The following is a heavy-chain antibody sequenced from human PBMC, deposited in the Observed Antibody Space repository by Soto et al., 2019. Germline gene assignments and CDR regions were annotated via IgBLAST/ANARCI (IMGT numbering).Heavy chain of an antibody. J-gene: IGHJ4*02. CDR1: GFTFISYW. Sequence: PWGSLRLSCAASGFTFISYWMSFFRHAPGRGLEWMANIKYDGSEKYYVDSVKGRLTISRDNAKNSLYLQMNSLRAEDTAVYYCASSPHKDSRPDYWGQGTLVTVSS. V-gene: IGHV3-7*03. CDR2: IKYDGSEK. CDR3: ASSPHKDSRPDY. D-gene: IGHD3-22*01.